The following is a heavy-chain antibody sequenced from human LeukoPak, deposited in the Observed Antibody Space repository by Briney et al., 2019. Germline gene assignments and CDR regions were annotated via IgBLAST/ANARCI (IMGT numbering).Heavy chain of an antibody. D-gene: IGHD3-10*01. J-gene: IGHJ6*03. CDR3: ARGRPGSGSYRGYYMDV. Sequence: ASVKVSCKASGYTFTSYDINWVRQATGQGLEWLGWMNPNSGNTGYAQKFQGRVTITRNTSITTAYMDLSSLRSEDTAVYFCARGRPGSGSYRGYYMDVWGKGTTVTASS. CDR2: MNPNSGNT. CDR1: GYTFTSYD. V-gene: IGHV1-8*01.